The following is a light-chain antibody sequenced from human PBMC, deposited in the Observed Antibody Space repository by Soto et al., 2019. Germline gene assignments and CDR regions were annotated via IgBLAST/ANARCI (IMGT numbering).Light chain of an antibody. CDR2: AAS. CDR1: QSISSY. V-gene: IGKV1-39*01. J-gene: IGKJ2*01. CDR3: QQSYSTPRT. Sequence: DIQMTPSPSSLSASVGDRVTITCRASQSISSYLNWYQQKPGKAPKLLIYAASSLQSGVPSRFSGSGSGTDFTLTISSLQPEDFATYDCQQSYSTPRTFGQGTKLEIK.